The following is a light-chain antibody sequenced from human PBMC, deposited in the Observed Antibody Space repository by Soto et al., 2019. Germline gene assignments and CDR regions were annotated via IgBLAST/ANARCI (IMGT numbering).Light chain of an antibody. J-gene: IGKJ4*01. CDR3: QQYYTWPIT. V-gene: IGKV3D-15*01. CDR1: QSFRGL. Sequence: EVVLTQSPVTLSLSPGERATLSCRASQSFRGLLAWYQQKPGQAPRLLIYDAYNRATGIPPRFSGSGSGTEFTLTISSLQSEDCAVYYCQQYYTWPITFGGGTKVEIK. CDR2: DAY.